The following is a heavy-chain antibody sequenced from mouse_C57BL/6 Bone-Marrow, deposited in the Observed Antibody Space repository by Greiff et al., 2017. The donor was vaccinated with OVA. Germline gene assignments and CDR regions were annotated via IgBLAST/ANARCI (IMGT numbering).Heavy chain of an antibody. CDR3: ARDASQAWFAY. J-gene: IGHJ3*01. D-gene: IGHD3-2*02. CDR1: GFTFSDFY. CDR2: SRNKANDYTT. V-gene: IGHV7-1*01. Sequence: EVQRVESGGGLVQSGRSLRLSCATSGFTFSDFYMEWVRQAPGKGLEWIAASRNKANDYTTEYSASVKGRFIVSRDTSQSILYLQMNALRAEDTAIYYCARDASQAWFAYWGQGTLVTVSA.